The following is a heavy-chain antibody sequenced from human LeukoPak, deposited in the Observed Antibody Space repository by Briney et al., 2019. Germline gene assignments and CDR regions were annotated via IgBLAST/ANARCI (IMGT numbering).Heavy chain of an antibody. CDR1: GYTLTELS. D-gene: IGHD3-10*01. J-gene: IGHJ5*02. V-gene: IGHV1-24*01. Sequence: GASVKVSCKVSGYTLTELSMHWVRQAPGKGLEWMGGFDPEDGETIYAQKFQGRVTMTEDTSTDTAYMELSRLRSDDTAVYYCAREGFRATYGSGSYYNAPFDPWGQGTLVTVSS. CDR2: FDPEDGET. CDR3: AREGFRATYGSGSYYNAPFDP.